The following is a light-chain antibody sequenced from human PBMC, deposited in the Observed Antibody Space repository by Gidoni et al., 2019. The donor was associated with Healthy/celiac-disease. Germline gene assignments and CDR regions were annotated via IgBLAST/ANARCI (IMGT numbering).Light chain of an antibody. CDR2: GAS. CDR1: QSVSSN. J-gene: IGKJ4*01. Sequence: EIVMTQSPATLSVSPGERATLACRASQSVSSNLAWYQQKPGQAPRLLIYGASTRATGIPARFSGSGSGTEFTLTISRLQSEDFAVYYCQHYNNWPPLTFGGXTKVEIK. CDR3: QHYNNWPPLT. V-gene: IGKV3-15*01.